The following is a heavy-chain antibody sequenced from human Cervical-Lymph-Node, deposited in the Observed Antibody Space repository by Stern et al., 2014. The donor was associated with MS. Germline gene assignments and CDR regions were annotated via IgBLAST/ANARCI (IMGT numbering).Heavy chain of an antibody. D-gene: IGHD4-17*01. CDR3: ARFTTVTPGDALDL. Sequence: EVQLVESGGGLVKPGGSLRLSCAASGFTFTSYTFNWVRQAPGKGLEWLSSISPSGSPIFYADSVKDRFTISRENANNSLYLQMNSLRAEDTALYYCARFTTVTPGDALDLGGQGTGVTASS. V-gene: IGHV3-21*01. J-gene: IGHJ3*01. CDR2: ISPSGSPI. CDR1: GFTFTSYT.